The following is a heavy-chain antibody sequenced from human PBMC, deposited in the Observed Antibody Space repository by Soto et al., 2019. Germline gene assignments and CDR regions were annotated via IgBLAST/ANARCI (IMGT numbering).Heavy chain of an antibody. Sequence: SETLSLTCTVSGGSISSYYWSWIRQPPGKGLEWIGYIYYSGSTNYNPSLKSRVTISVDTSKNQFSLKLSSVTAADTAVYYCARQIAAAASNWFDPWGQGTLVTVSS. CDR1: GGSISSYY. D-gene: IGHD6-13*01. V-gene: IGHV4-59*08. J-gene: IGHJ5*02. CDR2: IYYSGST. CDR3: ARQIAAAASNWFDP.